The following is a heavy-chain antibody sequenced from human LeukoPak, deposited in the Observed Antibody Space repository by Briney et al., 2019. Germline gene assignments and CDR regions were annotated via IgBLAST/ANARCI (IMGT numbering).Heavy chain of an antibody. Sequence: GSSVKVSCKASGGTFSSYAISWVRQAPGQGLEWMGGINPIFGTANYAQKFQGRVTITADKPTSTAYMELSSLRSEDTAVYYCARGRRTYYYYYMDVWGKGTTVTVSS. V-gene: IGHV1-69*06. D-gene: IGHD1-14*01. CDR3: ARGRRTYYYYYMDV. CDR1: GGTFSSYA. CDR2: INPIFGTA. J-gene: IGHJ6*03.